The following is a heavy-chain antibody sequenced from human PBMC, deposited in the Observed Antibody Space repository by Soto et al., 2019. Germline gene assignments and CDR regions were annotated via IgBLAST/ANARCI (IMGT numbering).Heavy chain of an antibody. V-gene: IGHV3-11*01. CDR1: GFTFSNYC. J-gene: IGHJ4*02. CDR3: ARSYSSGWEFDY. Sequence: GGSLRLSCGASGFTFSNYCMSWIRQAPGKGLEWVSYISSTGRTIYYADSVKGRFTVSRDNAQNSLSLKLNSLRVEDTAVYYCARSYSSGWEFDYWGKGTQVTSPQ. CDR2: ISSTGRTI. D-gene: IGHD6-19*01.